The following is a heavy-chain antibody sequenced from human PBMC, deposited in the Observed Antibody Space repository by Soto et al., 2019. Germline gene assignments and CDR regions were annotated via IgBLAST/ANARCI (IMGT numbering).Heavy chain of an antibody. CDR1: CYSISIGYY. D-gene: IGHD3-22*01. Sequence: RXFTFAVSCYSISIGYYWGWLRQPPGKGLEWIGSIYHGGSTYYNPSLNSRVTLSIDMTNKHVSLILNSVTAADTAVYYCARVGPWVPYYYDSSPYTFENWFDPWGQGTLVTVSS. CDR3: ARVGPWVPYYYDSSPYTFENWFDP. CDR2: IYHGGST. V-gene: IGHV4-38-2*01. J-gene: IGHJ5*02.